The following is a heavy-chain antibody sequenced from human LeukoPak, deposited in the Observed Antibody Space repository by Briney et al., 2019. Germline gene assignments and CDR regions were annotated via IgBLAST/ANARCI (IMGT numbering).Heavy chain of an antibody. CDR3: ARTYYDILTGHNWYFDL. Sequence: QTLSLTCTVSGGSISSYYWSWIRQPPGKGLEWFAHIFSNDEKSYSTSLKSRLTISKDTSKSQVVLTMTNMDPVDTATYYCARTYYDILTGHNWYFDLWGRGTLVTVSS. CDR1: GGSISSYYW. V-gene: IGHV2-26*01. D-gene: IGHD3-9*01. CDR2: IFSNDEK. J-gene: IGHJ2*01.